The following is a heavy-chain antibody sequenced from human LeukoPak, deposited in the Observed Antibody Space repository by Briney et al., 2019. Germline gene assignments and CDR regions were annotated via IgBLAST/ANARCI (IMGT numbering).Heavy chain of an antibody. CDR3: AGDYFDSSGYLAY. Sequence: TGGSLRLSCAASGFTVRSNYIIWVRQAPGKGLEWVSVIFGGGSTYYTDSVKGRFTISRDNSKNTVYLQMNSLKSEDTAVYYCAGDYFDSSGYLAYWGQGTLVTVSS. J-gene: IGHJ4*02. CDR1: GFTVRSNY. CDR2: IFGGGST. D-gene: IGHD3-22*01. V-gene: IGHV3-66*01.